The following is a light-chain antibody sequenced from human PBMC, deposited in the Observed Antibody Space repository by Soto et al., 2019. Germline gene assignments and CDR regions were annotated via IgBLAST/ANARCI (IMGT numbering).Light chain of an antibody. CDR1: QSVSNNY. J-gene: IGKJ2*01. CDR3: QQYGSSPPYT. CDR2: GSS. Sequence: EVVLTQSPGTQSLSPGERATLSCRASQSVSNNYFAWYQQKPGQAPRLLIFGSSDRATGIPDRFSGSGSGTDFTLTISRLEPEDIAVYYCQQYGSSPPYTFGQGTKLEIK. V-gene: IGKV3-20*01.